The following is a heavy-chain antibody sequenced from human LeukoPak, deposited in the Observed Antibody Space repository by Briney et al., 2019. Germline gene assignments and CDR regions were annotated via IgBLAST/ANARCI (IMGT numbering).Heavy chain of an antibody. CDR3: AKSYYDFWSGYSPAYYYYYMDV. CDR1: GFTFSSYA. V-gene: IGHV3-23*01. J-gene: IGHJ6*03. CDR2: ISGSGGST. Sequence: GGSLRLSCAASGFTFSSYAMSWVRQAPGKGLEWVSAISGSGGSTYYADSVKGRFTISRDNSKNTLYLQMNSLRAEGTAVYYCAKSYYDFWSGYSPAYYYYYMDVWGKGTTVTVSS. D-gene: IGHD3-3*01.